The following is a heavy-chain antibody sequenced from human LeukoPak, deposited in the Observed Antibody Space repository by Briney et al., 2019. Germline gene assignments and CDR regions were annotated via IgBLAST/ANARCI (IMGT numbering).Heavy chain of an antibody. J-gene: IGHJ4*02. V-gene: IGHV4-34*01. CDR2: VYYRGNT. Sequence: SETLSLTCAVYGGSFSGYYWSWIRQPPGKGLEWIGSVYYRGNTYYNPSLKSRLTISVDTSKNQFSLKLSSVTAADTAVYYCVRDYATAARSLDYWGQGTLVTVSS. CDR1: GGSFSGYY. CDR3: VRDYATAARSLDY. D-gene: IGHD6-6*01.